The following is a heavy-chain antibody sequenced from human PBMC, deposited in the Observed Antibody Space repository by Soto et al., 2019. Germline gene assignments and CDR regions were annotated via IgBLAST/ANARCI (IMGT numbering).Heavy chain of an antibody. D-gene: IGHD3-22*01. Sequence: XGSLRLSCAAAGVTLSSYAMSWVRQAPGKGLEWVSAISGSGGSTYYADSVKGRFTISRDNSKNTLYLQMNSLRAEDTAVYYCAKDFGPFIVVVLSDWGQGTLVTVSS. CDR2: ISGSGGST. CDR3: AKDFGPFIVVVLSD. CDR1: GVTLSSYA. V-gene: IGHV3-23*01. J-gene: IGHJ4*02.